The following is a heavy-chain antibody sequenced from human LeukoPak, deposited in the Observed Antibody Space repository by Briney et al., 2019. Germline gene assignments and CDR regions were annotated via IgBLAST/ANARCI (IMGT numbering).Heavy chain of an antibody. V-gene: IGHV3-30*03. D-gene: IGHD2-2*01. Sequence: GGSLRLSCAASGFTFSSYGMHWVRQAPGKGLEWVAVISYDGSNKYYADSVKGRFTISRDNSKDTLYLQMNSLRVEDTAVYYCASYQLLSGAHFDYWGQGTLVTVSS. CDR3: ASYQLLSGAHFDY. CDR2: ISYDGSNK. J-gene: IGHJ4*02. CDR1: GFTFSSYG.